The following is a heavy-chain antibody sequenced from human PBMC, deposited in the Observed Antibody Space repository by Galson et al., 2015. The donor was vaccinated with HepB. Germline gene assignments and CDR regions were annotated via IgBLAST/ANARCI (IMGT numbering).Heavy chain of an antibody. J-gene: IGHJ6*03. Sequence: SVKVSCKASGGTFSSYAISWVRQAPGQGLEWMGGIIPIFGTANYAQKFQGRVTITADESTSTAYMELSSLRSEDTAVYYCARDGLDYYGSGSYYRYYYYYLHLSVQGTPV. CDR1: GGTFSSYA. CDR2: IIPIFGTA. V-gene: IGHV1-69*13. D-gene: IGHD3-10*01. CDR3: ARDGLDYYGSGSYYRYYYYYLHL.